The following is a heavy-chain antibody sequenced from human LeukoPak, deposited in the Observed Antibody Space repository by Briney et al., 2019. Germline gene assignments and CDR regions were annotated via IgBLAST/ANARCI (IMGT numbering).Heavy chain of an antibody. CDR1: GLTFSTYV. CDR3: ARIVDTAMVIGY. D-gene: IGHD5-18*01. V-gene: IGHV3-23*01. Sequence: PGGSLRLSCAASGLTFSTYVMNWVRQAPGKGLEWVSTINGGGDGTYYADSVRGRITVSRDNSRNTLYLQMNSLRAEDTAVYYCARIVDTAMVIGYWGQGTLVTVSS. CDR2: INGGGDGT. J-gene: IGHJ4*02.